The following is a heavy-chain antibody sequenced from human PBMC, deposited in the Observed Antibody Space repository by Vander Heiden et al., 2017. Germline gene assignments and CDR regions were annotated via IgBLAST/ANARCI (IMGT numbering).Heavy chain of an antibody. V-gene: IGHV3-33*01. J-gene: IGHJ2*01. Sequence: QVQLVESGGGVVQPGRSLRLSCAASGFTFSSYGMHWVRQAPGKGLEWVAVIWYDGSNKYYADSVKGRFTIPRDNSKNTLYLQMNSLRAEDTAVYYCARDRPRYNYWYFDLWGRGTLVTVSS. D-gene: IGHD5-18*01. CDR3: ARDRPRYNYWYFDL. CDR1: GFTFSSYG. CDR2: IWYDGSNK.